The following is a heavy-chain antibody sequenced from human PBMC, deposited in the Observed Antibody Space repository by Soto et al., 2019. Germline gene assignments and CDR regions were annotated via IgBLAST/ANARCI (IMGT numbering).Heavy chain of an antibody. V-gene: IGHV4-59*01. D-gene: IGHD2-2*01. Sequence: SETLSLNCTVSGGSISSYYWSWIRQPPGEGLEWIGYIYYSGSTNYNPSLKSRVTISVDTSKNQFSLKLSSVTAADTAVYYCARELLSGWFDPWGQGTLVTVSS. CDR2: IYYSGST. CDR1: GGSISSYY. J-gene: IGHJ5*02. CDR3: ARELLSGWFDP.